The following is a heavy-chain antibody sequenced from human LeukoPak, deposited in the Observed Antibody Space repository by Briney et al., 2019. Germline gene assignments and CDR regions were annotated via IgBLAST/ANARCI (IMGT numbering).Heavy chain of an antibody. V-gene: IGHV1-18*01. D-gene: IGHD3-3*01. J-gene: IGHJ5*02. CDR3: ARDGHYEIAHNWFDP. CDR2: ISAYNGNT. Sequence: ASVKVSCKASGYTFTSYGISWVRQAPGQGLEWMGWISAYNGNTNYAQKLQGRVTMTTDTSTSTAYMELRSLRSDDTAVYYCARDGHYEIAHNWFDPWGQGTLVTVSP. CDR1: GYTFTSYG.